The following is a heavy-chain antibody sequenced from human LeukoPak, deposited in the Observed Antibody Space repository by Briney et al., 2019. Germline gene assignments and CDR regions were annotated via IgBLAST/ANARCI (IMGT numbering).Heavy chain of an antibody. J-gene: IGHJ5*02. CDR1: GYTFTGYY. V-gene: IGHV1-2*02. Sequence: ASVKVSCKASGYTFTGYYMHWVRQAPGQGLEWMGWINPNSGGTNYAQKFQGRVTMTRDTSINTAYMELSRLRSDDTAVYYCARAGYCGGDCYSDWFDPWGQGTLVTVSS. CDR3: ARAGYCGGDCYSDWFDP. CDR2: INPNSGGT. D-gene: IGHD2-21*02.